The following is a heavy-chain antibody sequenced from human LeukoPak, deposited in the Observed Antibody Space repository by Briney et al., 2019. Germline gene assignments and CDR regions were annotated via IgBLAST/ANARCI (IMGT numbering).Heavy chain of an antibody. CDR3: AREAYSNGYLASPFDP. D-gene: IGHD3-22*01. V-gene: IGHV3-7*03. J-gene: IGHJ5*02. CDR2: IKPDGSEK. Sequence: GGSLRLSCAASGFTFSNYWMNWVRQAPGKGLEWVANIKPDGSEKVYVDSVKGRFTVSRDNARNSLSLQMSSLKVEDTGIYYCAREAYSNGYLASPFDPWGQGTLVIISS. CDR1: GFTFSNYW.